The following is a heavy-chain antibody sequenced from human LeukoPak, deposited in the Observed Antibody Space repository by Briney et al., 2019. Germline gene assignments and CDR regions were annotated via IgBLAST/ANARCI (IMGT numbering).Heavy chain of an antibody. CDR1: GYTFTSYY. D-gene: IGHD3-22*01. J-gene: IGHJ3*02. CDR2: INPSGGST. Sequence: ASVKVSCKASGYTFTSYYMHWVRQAPGQGLERMGIINPSGGSTSYAQKFQGRVTMTRDTSTSTVYMELSSLRSEDTAVYYCARANYYYDSSGYLPDAFDIWGQGTMVTVSS. CDR3: ARANYYYDSSGYLPDAFDI. V-gene: IGHV1-46*01.